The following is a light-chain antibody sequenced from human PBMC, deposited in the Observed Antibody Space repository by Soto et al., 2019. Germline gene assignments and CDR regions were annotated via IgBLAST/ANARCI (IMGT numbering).Light chain of an antibody. V-gene: IGKV3-20*01. J-gene: IGKJ3*01. CDR3: HQYGILPRFT. CDR2: GAS. CDR1: QSISSTY. Sequence: EIVLTQSPGTLSLSPGERATLACRASQSISSTYLAWYQQKPGQAPRLLIYGASSRATGIPDRFSGSGFGTDFTLTISRLEPEDFAVYYCHQYGILPRFTCGPGTKGDI.